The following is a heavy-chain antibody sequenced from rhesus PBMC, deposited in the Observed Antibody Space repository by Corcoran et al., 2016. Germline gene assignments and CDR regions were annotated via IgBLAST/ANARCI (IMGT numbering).Heavy chain of an antibody. CDR2: VGGDTGST. Sequence: QVQLQESGPGLAKPSETLSLTCAVSGYSISSGYAWTCVRQPPRRGLVGIGFVGGDTGSTYYNPSLKIRVTISKDTSTNQFSLRLTSVTAADTALYYCVRVDRRAVIIDYWGQGVLVTVSS. CDR1: GYSISSGYA. J-gene: IGHJ4*01. D-gene: IGHD2-39*01. V-gene: IGHV4-127*01. CDR3: VRVDRRAVIIDY.